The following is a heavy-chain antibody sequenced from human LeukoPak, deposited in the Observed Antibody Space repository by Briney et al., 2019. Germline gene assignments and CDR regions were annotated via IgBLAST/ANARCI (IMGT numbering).Heavy chain of an antibody. Sequence: SETLSLTCTVSAVSISSYYWAWIRQPPGKPLEWIGYTGNNNYNPSLNSRVTISQDKSKNQVSLNLDSVTAADTAVYYCARHADGDYVYYWGQGTLVTVSS. D-gene: IGHD4-17*01. CDR1: AVSISSYY. V-gene: IGHV4-59*01. CDR2: TGNN. CDR3: ARHADGDYVYY. J-gene: IGHJ4*02.